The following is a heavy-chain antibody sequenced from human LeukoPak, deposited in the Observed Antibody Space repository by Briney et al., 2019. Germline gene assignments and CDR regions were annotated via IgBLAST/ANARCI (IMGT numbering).Heavy chain of an antibody. Sequence: PGGSLTLSCAASGFTFSGYWMHWVRQAPRKGLAWVSVIKSDGGITTYADSVKGRSTISRDTTKNTLYLQMNSLRADDTAVYYCAKAITPARSHYFDHWGQGTLVTVSS. CDR2: IKSDGGIT. J-gene: IGHJ4*02. D-gene: IGHD1-14*01. V-gene: IGHV3-74*01. CDR3: AKAITPARSHYFDH. CDR1: GFTFSGYW.